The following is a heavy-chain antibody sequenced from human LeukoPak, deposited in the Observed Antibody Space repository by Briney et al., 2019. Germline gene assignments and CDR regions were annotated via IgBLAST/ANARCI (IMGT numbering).Heavy chain of an antibody. V-gene: IGHV3-9*01. J-gene: IGHJ4*02. D-gene: IGHD6-6*01. CDR1: GFTVSSNY. CDR3: AKSTYSSSWAPVLDS. CDR2: ISWNSDNL. Sequence: AGGSLRLSCAASGFTVSSNYMSWVRQAPGKGLEWVSGISWNSDNLDYADSVKGRFTISRDNAKNSLYLEMNTLRVDDTALYFCAKSTYSSSWAPVLDSWGLGTLVTVSS.